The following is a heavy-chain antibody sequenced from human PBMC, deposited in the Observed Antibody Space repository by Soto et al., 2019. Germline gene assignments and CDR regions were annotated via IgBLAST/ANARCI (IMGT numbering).Heavy chain of an antibody. CDR1: GGTFSSYA. CDR2: IIPIFGTA. V-gene: IGHV1-69*13. Sequence: SVKVSCKASGGTFSSYAISWVRQAPGQGLEWMGEIIPIFGTANYAQKFQGRVTITADESTSTAYMELSSLRSEDTAVYYCARVRGDYSGYFDYWGQGTLVTVSS. J-gene: IGHJ4*02. CDR3: ARVRGDYSGYFDY. D-gene: IGHD4-17*01.